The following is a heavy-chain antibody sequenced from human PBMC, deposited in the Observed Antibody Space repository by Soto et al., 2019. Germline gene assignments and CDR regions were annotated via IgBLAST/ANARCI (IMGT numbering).Heavy chain of an antibody. D-gene: IGHD5-18*01. V-gene: IGHV4-61*01. Sequence: PSETLSLTCTVSGDSLNSATYYWSWIRQPPGKGLEWIGRIYYSGSTDQHPSLKSRVSMSVDTSKNQFSLKLTSVTAADAAIYFCARDVKVDTDMGGYYYYTMDIWGQGTTVTVSS. CDR2: IYYSGST. CDR1: GDSLNSATYY. CDR3: ARDVKVDTDMGGYYYYTMDI. J-gene: IGHJ6*02.